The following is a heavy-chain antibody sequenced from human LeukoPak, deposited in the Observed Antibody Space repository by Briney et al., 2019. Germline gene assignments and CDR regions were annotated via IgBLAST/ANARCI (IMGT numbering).Heavy chain of an antibody. D-gene: IGHD3-16*02. CDR2: IRYDGSNK. Sequence: PGGSLRLSCAASGFTFSSYGMHWVRQAPGKGLEWVAFIRYDGSNKYYADSVKGRFTISRDNSKNTLYLRMNSLRAEDTAVYYCGLAPALVYWGQGTLVTVSS. V-gene: IGHV3-30*02. CDR3: GLAPALVY. J-gene: IGHJ4*02. CDR1: GFTFSSYG.